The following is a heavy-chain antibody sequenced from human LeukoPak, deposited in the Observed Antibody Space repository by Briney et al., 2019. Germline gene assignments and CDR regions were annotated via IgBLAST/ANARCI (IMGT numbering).Heavy chain of an antibody. J-gene: IGHJ4*02. CDR2: ISSSGTYT. Sequence: GGSLRLSCATSGFTFSDYYMSWIRQAPGKGLEWVSYISSSGTYTNSADSVEGRFTISRDYPKNSLYLQMSSLRAEDTAVYYCARQGGDILTGYLDYWGQGTLVTVSS. D-gene: IGHD3-9*01. CDR3: ARQGGDILTGYLDY. V-gene: IGHV3-11*03. CDR1: GFTFSDYY.